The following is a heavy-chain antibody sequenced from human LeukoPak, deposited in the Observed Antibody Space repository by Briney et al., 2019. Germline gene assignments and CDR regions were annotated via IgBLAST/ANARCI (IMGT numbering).Heavy chain of an antibody. CDR1: GFTFSSDW. Sequence: PGGSLRLSCAAAGFTFSSDWMIWVRQAPGKGLEWVANIKQDGSEKYYVDSVKGRFTISRDNAKNSLYLQMNSLRAEDTAVYYCAREGAAAEYYFDYWGQGTLVTVSS. CDR3: AREGAAAEYYFDY. V-gene: IGHV3-7*01. D-gene: IGHD6-13*01. CDR2: IKQDGSEK. J-gene: IGHJ4*02.